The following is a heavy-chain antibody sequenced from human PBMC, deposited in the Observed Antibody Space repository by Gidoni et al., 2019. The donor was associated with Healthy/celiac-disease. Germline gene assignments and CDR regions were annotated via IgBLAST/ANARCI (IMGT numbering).Heavy chain of an antibody. V-gene: IGHV3-30*18. CDR2: ISYDGSNK. Sequence: QVQLVESGGGVVQPGRSLRLSCEASWFTFSSYGMHWVRQAPGKGLEWGAVISYDGSNKYYADSVKGRFTISRDNSKNTLYLQMNSLRAEDTAVYYCAKDAQQLVSYYYYYMDVWGKGTTVTVSS. D-gene: IGHD6-6*01. CDR3: AKDAQQLVSYYYYYMDV. CDR1: WFTFSSYG. J-gene: IGHJ6*03.